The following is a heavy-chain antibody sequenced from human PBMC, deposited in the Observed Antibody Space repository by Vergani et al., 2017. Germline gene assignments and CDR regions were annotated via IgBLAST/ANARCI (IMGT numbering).Heavy chain of an antibody. Sequence: EVQLVESGGGLVPPGRSLRLSCAASGFSFGDYAMTWVRQAPGKGREWVAFIRNKAYGGTTEYAASVKGRFTISRDDSKRLAYLQLSGLKTEDTAVYFCSRGRGYSCGYSDYWGQGTLVTVSS. CDR3: SRGRGYSCGYSDY. CDR2: IRNKAYGGTT. V-gene: IGHV3-49*04. D-gene: IGHD5-18*01. CDR1: GFSFGDYA. J-gene: IGHJ4*02.